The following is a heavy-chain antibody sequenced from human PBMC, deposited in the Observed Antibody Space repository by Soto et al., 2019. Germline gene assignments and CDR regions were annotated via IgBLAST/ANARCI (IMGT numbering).Heavy chain of an antibody. V-gene: IGHV3-23*01. D-gene: IGHD3-3*01. CDR2: ITKTGRST. CDR1: GFRFSNYG. J-gene: IGHJ3*02. CDR3: TKDAEAYDFAFDK. Sequence: PGGSLRLSCATSGFRFSNYGMNWVRQAPGKGLEWVSGITKTGRSTFIADSVRGRFTISRDNLKNIMYLQMNSLRVDDTALYYCTKDAEAYDFAFDKWGQGTMVTVSS.